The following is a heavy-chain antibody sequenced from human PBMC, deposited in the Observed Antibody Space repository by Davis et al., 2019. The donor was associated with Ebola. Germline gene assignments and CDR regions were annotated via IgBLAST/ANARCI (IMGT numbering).Heavy chain of an antibody. D-gene: IGHD1-26*01. Sequence: SVKVSCKASGGTFSSYAISWVRQAPGQGLEWMGGIIPIFGTANYAQKFQGRVTITADESTSTAYMELSSLRSEDTAVYYCARDRRSGSHRGYNWFDPWGQGTLVTVSS. CDR2: IIPIFGTA. J-gene: IGHJ5*02. CDR1: GGTFSSYA. V-gene: IGHV1-69*13. CDR3: ARDRRSGSHRGYNWFDP.